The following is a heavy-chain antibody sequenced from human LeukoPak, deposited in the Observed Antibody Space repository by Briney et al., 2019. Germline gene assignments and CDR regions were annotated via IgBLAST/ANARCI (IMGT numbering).Heavy chain of an antibody. J-gene: IGHJ4*02. CDR1: GGSISSGVYY. D-gene: IGHD4-11*01. Sequence: SETLSLTCTVSGGSISSGVYYWSWIRQHPGKGLEWIGYIYYSGSTYYNPSLKSRVTISVDTSKNQFSLKLSSVTAADTAVYYCARTPMTTGEFDYWGQGTLVTVSS. CDR2: IYYSGST. CDR3: ARTPMTTGEFDY. V-gene: IGHV4-31*03.